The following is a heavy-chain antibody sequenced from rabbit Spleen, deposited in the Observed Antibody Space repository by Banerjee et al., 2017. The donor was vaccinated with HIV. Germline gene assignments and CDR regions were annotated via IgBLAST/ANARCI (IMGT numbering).Heavy chain of an antibody. V-gene: IGHV1S47*01. Sequence: QEQLVESGGGLVQPEGSLTLTCKASGFDLSSYYYMCWVRQAPGKGLEWIGCIYNGNSDNTYYASWAKGRFTITRSTSLNTVTLQMTSLTVADTATYFCARDQSRITYLLDLWGPGTLVTVS. D-gene: IGHD2-1*01. CDR1: GFDLSSYY. CDR3: ARDQSRITYLLDL. CDR2: IYNGNSDNT. J-gene: IGHJ6*01.